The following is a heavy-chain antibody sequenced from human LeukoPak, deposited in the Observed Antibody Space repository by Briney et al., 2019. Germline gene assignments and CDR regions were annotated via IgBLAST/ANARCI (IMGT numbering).Heavy chain of an antibody. D-gene: IGHD3-10*01. CDR3: ARVSLWFGSA. CDR1: GFTFGNYA. V-gene: IGHV3-53*04. J-gene: IGHJ5*02. Sequence: GGSLRLSCAASGFTFGNYAMSWVRQAPGKGLEWVSVIYSGGSTYYADSVKGRFTISRHNSKNTLYLQMNSLRAEDTAVYYCARVSLWFGSAWGQGTLVTVSS. CDR2: IYSGGST.